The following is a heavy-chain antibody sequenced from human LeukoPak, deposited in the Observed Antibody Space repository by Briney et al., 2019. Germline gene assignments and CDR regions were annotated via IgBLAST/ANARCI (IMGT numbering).Heavy chain of an antibody. CDR2: ISGSGGSI. D-gene: IGHD2-21*02. CDR1: GFTFSSYA. CDR3: AKIETDCGGDCYWFDP. Sequence: GGSLRLSCAASGFTFSSYAMSWVRQAPGKGLEWVSAISGSGGSIYYADSVKGRFTISRDNSKNTLYLQMNSLRAEDTAVYYCAKIETDCGGDCYWFDPWGQGTLVTVSS. J-gene: IGHJ5*02. V-gene: IGHV3-23*01.